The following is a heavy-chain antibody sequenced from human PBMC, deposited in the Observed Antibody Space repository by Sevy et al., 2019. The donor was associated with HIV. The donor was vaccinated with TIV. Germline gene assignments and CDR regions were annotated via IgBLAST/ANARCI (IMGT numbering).Heavy chain of an antibody. D-gene: IGHD6-6*01. CDR2: IRYDGSNK. J-gene: IGHJ6*02. CDR1: GFTFSSYG. CDR3: AKDRQLAPLYYYGMDV. V-gene: IGHV3-30*02. Sequence: GGSLRLSCAASGFTFSSYGMHWVRQAPGKGLEWVAFIRYDGSNKYYADSVKGRFTISRDNSKNMLYLQMNSLRAEDTAVYYCAKDRQLAPLYYYGMDVWGQGTTVTVSS.